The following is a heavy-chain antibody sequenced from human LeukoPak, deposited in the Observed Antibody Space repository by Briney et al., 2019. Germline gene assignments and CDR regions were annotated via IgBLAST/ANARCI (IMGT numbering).Heavy chain of an antibody. D-gene: IGHD1-26*01. CDR1: GFTFSSYA. J-gene: IGHJ4*02. CDR3: AKDAGGSYYNPLALFDY. Sequence: GGSLRLSCAASGFTFSSYAMSWVRQAPGKGLEWVSAISGSGGSTYYAYSVKGRFTISRDNSKNTLYLQMNSLRAEDTAVYYCAKDAGGSYYNPLALFDYWGQGTLVTVSS. CDR2: ISGSGGST. V-gene: IGHV3-23*01.